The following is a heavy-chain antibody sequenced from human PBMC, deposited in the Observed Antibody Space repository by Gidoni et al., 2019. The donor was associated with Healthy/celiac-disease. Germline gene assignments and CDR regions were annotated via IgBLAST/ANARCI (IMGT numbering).Heavy chain of an antibody. D-gene: IGHD5-12*01. CDR3: ARAGYDSDYFDY. CDR2: ISYDGSNK. Sequence: QVQLVESGGGVVQPGRSLRLSCAASGFTFSSYAMHWVRQAPGKGLEWVAVISYDGSNKYYADSVKGRFTISRDNSKNTLYLQMNSLRAEDTAVYYCARAGYDSDYFDYWGQGTLVTVSS. CDR1: GFTFSSYA. J-gene: IGHJ4*02. V-gene: IGHV3-30-3*01.